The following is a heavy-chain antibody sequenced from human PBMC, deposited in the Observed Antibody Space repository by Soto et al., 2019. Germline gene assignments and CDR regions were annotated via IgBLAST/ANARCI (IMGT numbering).Heavy chain of an antibody. D-gene: IGHD5-18*01. CDR2: ISYDGSNK. CDR1: GFTFSSYA. J-gene: IGHJ6*02. Sequence: GGSLRLSCAASGFTFSSYAMHWVRQAPGKGLEWVAVISYDGSNKYYADSVKGRFTISRDNSKNTLYLQMNSLRAEDTAVYYCAREVSDGTAMVKNYYYYGMDVWGQGTTVTVSS. CDR3: AREVSDGTAMVKNYYYYGMDV. V-gene: IGHV3-30-3*01.